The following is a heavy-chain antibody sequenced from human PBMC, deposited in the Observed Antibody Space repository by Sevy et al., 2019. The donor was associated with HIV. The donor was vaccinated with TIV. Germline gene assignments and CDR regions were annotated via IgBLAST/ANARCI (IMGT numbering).Heavy chain of an antibody. CDR2: ISSNGGST. J-gene: IGHJ4*02. V-gene: IGHV3-64*02. CDR1: GFSFSSYA. D-gene: IGHD5-18*01. Sequence: GGSLRLSCAASGFSFSSYALHWVRQAPGKGLEYVSAISSNGGSTYYADSVKGRFTISRDNSKITLYLQMGSLRAEDMAVYYCAREGVGGYSYSLDYWGQGTLVTVSS. CDR3: AREGVGGYSYSLDY.